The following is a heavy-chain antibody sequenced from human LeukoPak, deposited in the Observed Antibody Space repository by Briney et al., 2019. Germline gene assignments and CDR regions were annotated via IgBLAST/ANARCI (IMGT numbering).Heavy chain of an antibody. CDR2: IYYSGST. CDR3: ARGWFGELWGLDP. V-gene: IGHV4-59*01. J-gene: IGHJ5*02. D-gene: IGHD3-10*01. CDR1: GGSISSYY. Sequence: SETLSLTCTVSGGSISSYYWSWIRQPPGKGLEWIGYIYYSGSTNYNPSLKSRVTISVDTSKNQFSLKLSSVTAADTAVYYCARGWFGELWGLDPWGQGTLVTVSS.